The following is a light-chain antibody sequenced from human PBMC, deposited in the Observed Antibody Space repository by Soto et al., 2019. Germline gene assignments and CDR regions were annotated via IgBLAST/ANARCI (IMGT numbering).Light chain of an antibody. CDR3: QSYDSSLSGLYV. J-gene: IGLJ1*01. Sequence: QAVVTQPPSVSGAPGQRVTISCTGSSSNIGAGYDVHWYQHLPGTAPKLLVYGNSNRPSGVPDRFSGSKSGTSASLAITGLQADDEADYYCQSYDSSLSGLYVFGTGTKVTVL. CDR1: SSNIGAGYD. CDR2: GNS. V-gene: IGLV1-40*01.